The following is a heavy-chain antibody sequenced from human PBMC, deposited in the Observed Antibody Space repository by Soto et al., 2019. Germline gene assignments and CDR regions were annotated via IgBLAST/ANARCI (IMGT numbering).Heavy chain of an antibody. CDR3: ARGGNERSSGWDSKSDNWCDP. D-gene: IGHD6-19*01. J-gene: IGHJ5*02. CDR2: MNPNSGNT. CDR1: GYTFTSYG. Sequence: ASVKVSCKASGYTFTSYGISWVRQATGQGLEWMGWMNPNSGNTGYAQKFQGRVTMTRNTSISTAYMELSSLRSEDTAVYDCARGGNERSSGWDSKSDNWCDPWG. V-gene: IGHV1-8*02.